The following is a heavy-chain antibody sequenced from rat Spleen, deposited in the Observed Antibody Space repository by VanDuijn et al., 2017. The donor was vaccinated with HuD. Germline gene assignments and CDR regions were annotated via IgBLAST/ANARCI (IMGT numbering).Heavy chain of an antibody. Sequence: QVQLRESGPGLAQPSQTLSLTCTVSGFSLTTYHVHWVRQPPGKGLEWMGAMWNGGDTSFNSALNSRRSISRDTSKSQVCLKMRRLQTEDTATYYCARDRMDYNYYLDYWSQGVMGTVSS. CDR1: GFSLTTYH. CDR3: ARDRMDYNYYLDY. J-gene: IGHJ2*01. CDR2: MWNGGDT. V-gene: IGHV2-32*01. D-gene: IGHD1-6*01.